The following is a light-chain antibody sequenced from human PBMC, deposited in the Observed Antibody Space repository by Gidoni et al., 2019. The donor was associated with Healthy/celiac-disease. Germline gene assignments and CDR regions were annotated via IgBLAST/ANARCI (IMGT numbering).Light chain of an antibody. J-gene: IGLJ1*01. CDR2: EVS. V-gene: IGLV2-14*01. CDR1: SSDAGGYNY. CDR3: SSYTSSSTLCV. Sequence: QSALTQPASVSGSPGQSLTISCTGTSSDAGGYNYVSLYQQHPGKAPKLMIYEVSNRPSGVSNRFSGSKSGNTASLTISGLQAEDEADYYCSSYTSSSTLCVFGTGTKVTVL.